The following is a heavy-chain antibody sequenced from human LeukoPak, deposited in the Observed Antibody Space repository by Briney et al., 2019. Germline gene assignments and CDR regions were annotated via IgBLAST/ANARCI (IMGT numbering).Heavy chain of an antibody. V-gene: IGHV3-23*01. D-gene: IGHD3-10*01. CDR2: ITGTDGST. Sequence: PGGSLRLSWAASGXTFSYYAVRWVRQAPGEGLEWVSGITGTDGSTYYADSVKGRFTISRDNSKSALYLQMNSLRAEDTALYYCAKAFNYGSGYNYKTFDSWGQGTLVTVSS. J-gene: IGHJ4*02. CDR1: GXTFSYYA. CDR3: AKAFNYGSGYNYKTFDS.